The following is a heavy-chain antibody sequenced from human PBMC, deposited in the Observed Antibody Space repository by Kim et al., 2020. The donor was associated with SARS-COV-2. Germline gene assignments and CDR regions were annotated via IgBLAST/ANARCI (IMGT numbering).Heavy chain of an antibody. Sequence: GGSLRLSCAASGFTFDDYTMHWVRQAPGKGLEWVSLISWDGGSTYYADSVKGRFTISRDNSKNSLYLQMNSLRTEDTALYYCAKGKYLYSNLEADAFDIWGQGTMVTVSS. V-gene: IGHV3-43*01. CDR1: GFTFDDYT. J-gene: IGHJ3*02. CDR3: AKGKYLYSNLEADAFDI. CDR2: ISWDGGST. D-gene: IGHD4-4*01.